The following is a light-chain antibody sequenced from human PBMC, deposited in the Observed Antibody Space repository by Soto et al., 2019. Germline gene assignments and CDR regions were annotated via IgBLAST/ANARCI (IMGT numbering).Light chain of an antibody. CDR2: GAS. V-gene: IGKV3-20*01. CDR1: QSINSRY. J-gene: IGKJ3*01. Sequence: EIVLTQSPGTLSLSPGERATLSCRASQSINSRYLAWYQQKPGQAPRLLIYGASSRATGIPDRFSCSGSGTDVTLTISRLEPEDFALYDWQPFGSSPGFTFGPGTIVDIK. CDR3: QPFGSSPGFT.